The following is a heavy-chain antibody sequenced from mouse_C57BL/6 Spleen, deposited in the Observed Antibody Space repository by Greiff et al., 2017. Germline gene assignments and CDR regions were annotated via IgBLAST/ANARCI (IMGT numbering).Heavy chain of an antibody. D-gene: IGHD1-1*01. CDR3: AITTVEATGYAIDY. Sequence: QVQLQQPGPELVRPGSSVKLSCKASGYTFTSYWMHWVQQRPRQGLEWIGKIDPSDSETHYNQKFKDKGTLTVDKSSSTAYMQLSSLTAEDSAVYYCAITTVEATGYAIDYWGQGTSVTVSS. J-gene: IGHJ4*01. V-gene: IGHV1-52*01. CDR2: IDPSDSET. CDR1: GYTFTSYW.